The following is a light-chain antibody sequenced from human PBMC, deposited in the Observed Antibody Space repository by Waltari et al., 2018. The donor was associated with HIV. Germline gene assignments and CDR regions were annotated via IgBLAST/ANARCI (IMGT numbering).Light chain of an antibody. CDR3: SSYAGNRRV. Sequence: QSALTQPPSASGSPGQSVTISCTATSSDVGGYNFVSWYQHHPGKAPKLMIYEVSKRPSGVPDRFSGSKSGNTASLTVSGLQAEDEADYYCSSYAGNRRVFGGGTKLTVL. CDR1: SSDVGGYNF. V-gene: IGLV2-8*01. CDR2: EVS. J-gene: IGLJ3*02.